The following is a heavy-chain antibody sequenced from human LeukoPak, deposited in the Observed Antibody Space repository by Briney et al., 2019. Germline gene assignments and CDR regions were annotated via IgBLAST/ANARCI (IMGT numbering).Heavy chain of an antibody. D-gene: IGHD2-2*01. CDR1: VFTSRSYG. CDR3: ARDYCSSTSCRLDY. V-gene: IGHV1-2*02. CDR2: INPNSGGT. Sequence: SCAASVFTSRSYGMHCVRHAPGQGLERMGWINPNSGGTNYAQKFQGRVTMTRDTSNSTAYMELSRLRSDDTAVYYCARDYCSSTSCRLDYWGQGTLDTVSS. J-gene: IGHJ4*02.